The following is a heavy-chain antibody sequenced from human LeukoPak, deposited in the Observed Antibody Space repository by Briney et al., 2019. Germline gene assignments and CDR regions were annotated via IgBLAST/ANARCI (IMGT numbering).Heavy chain of an antibody. D-gene: IGHD2-21*02. CDR1: GNTFTGYF. Sequence: ASVKVSCKASGNTFTGYFIHWLRQAPGQGLEWMGWINPPSGGTNYAQRFQGRVTMTRDTSISTAYMELTRLISDDTAVYYCARHRHGDWTFDYWGLGTLVTVSS. V-gene: IGHV1-2*02. CDR2: INPPSGGT. J-gene: IGHJ4*02. CDR3: ARHRHGDWTFDY.